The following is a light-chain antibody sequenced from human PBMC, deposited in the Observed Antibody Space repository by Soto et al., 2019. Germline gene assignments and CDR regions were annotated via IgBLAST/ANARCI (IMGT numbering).Light chain of an antibody. CDR1: QGVSSY. Sequence: DIQMTQSPSSVSASVGDRVTITCRASQGVSSYLAWYQQKPGKAPRLLIYAASSFKSGVPSRFSGSRSGTNFTLTNSRLQPEDFATYNCPQDNGFPLTFGPGTKVDIK. CDR3: PQDNGFPLT. J-gene: IGKJ3*01. CDR2: AAS. V-gene: IGKV1-12*01.